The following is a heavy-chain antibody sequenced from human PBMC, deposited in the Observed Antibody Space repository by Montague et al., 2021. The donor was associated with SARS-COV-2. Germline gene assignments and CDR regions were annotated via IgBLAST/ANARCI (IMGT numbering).Heavy chain of an antibody. J-gene: IGHJ3*01. CDR2: TKYTSTRYE. V-gene: IGHV6-1*01. CDR1: GDTVSSNIAA. D-gene: IGHD2-8*02. Sequence: CPISGDTVSSNIAAWNWIRQSPSRGLEWLGRTKYTSTRYETYAVSVQSRITITADTSKNKFSLHLNSVTPEDTAVYYCARDLYWAFDAWGLGTTVTVSA. CDR3: ARDLYWAFDA.